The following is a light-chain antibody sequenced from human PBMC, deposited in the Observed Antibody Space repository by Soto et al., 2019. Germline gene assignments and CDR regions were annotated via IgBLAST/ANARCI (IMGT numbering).Light chain of an antibody. CDR1: QSISSY. CDR3: QQYNNWPWT. J-gene: IGKJ1*01. CDR2: DAS. Sequence: EIVLTQSPATLSLSPGERATLSCRARQSISSYLAWYQQKPGQAPRLLIYDASNRATGIPARFSGSGSGTDFTLTISSLESEDFAVYYCQQYNNWPWTFGQGTKVDIK. V-gene: IGKV3-11*01.